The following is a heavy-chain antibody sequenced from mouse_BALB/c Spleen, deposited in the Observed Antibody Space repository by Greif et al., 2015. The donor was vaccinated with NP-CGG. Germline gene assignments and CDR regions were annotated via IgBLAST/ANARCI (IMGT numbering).Heavy chain of an antibody. J-gene: IGHJ4*01. D-gene: IGHD2-3*01. V-gene: IGHV5-12-1*01. CDR3: ARYDGYYYYAMDY. CDR2: ISSGGGGT. Sequence: EVQVVESGGGLVKPGGSLKLSCAASGFAFSSYDMSWVRQTPEKRLEWVAYISSGGGGTYYPDTVKGRFTISRDNAKNTLYLQMSSLKSEDTAMYYCARYDGYYYYAMDYWGQGTSVTVSS. CDR1: GFAFSSYD.